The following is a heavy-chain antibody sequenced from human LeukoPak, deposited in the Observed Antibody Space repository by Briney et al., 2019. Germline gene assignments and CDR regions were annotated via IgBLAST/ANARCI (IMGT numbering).Heavy chain of an antibody. CDR2: ITSDGRGT. D-gene: IGHD3-16*01. J-gene: IGHJ5*02. V-gene: IGHV3-74*01. CDR1: GFTFTKYW. Sequence: GGSLRLSCAASGFTFTKYWIHWVRQAPGEGPVWVSRITSDGRGTNYADSVKGRFTISRDNAKNTAYLQMNSLRPEDTAAYYCARANPGDLTPWGQGTLVIVSS. CDR3: ARANPGDLTP.